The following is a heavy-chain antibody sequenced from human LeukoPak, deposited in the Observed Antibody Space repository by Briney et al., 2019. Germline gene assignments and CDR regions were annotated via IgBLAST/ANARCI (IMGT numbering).Heavy chain of an antibody. CDR2: IKQDGSEK. CDR1: GFTFSSYW. D-gene: IGHD2-15*01. V-gene: IGHV3-7*01. Sequence: GGSLRLSCAASGFTFSSYWMSWVRQAPGKGLEWVANIKQDGSEKYYVDSVKGRFTISRDNAKNSLYLQMNSLRAEDTAVYYCARDDCSGGSCYTYFDYWGQGTLVTVSS. J-gene: IGHJ4*02. CDR3: ARDDCSGGSCYTYFDY.